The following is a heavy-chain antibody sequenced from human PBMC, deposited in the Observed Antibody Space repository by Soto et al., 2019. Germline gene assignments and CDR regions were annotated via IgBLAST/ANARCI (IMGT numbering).Heavy chain of an antibody. CDR3: AREGYDFWSGYYTGIEY. CDR1: GGSISSGDYY. J-gene: IGHJ4*02. CDR2: IYYSGST. Sequence: SETLSLTCTVSGGSISSGDYYWSWIRQPPGKGLEWIGYIYYSGSTYYNPSLKSRVTISVDTSKNQFSLKLSSVTAADTAVYYCAREGYDFWSGYYTGIEYWGQGTLVTV. D-gene: IGHD3-3*01. V-gene: IGHV4-30-4*01.